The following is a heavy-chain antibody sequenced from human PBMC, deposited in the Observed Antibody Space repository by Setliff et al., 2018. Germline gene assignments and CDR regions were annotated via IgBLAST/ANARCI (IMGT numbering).Heavy chain of an antibody. CDR1: GGSISSSDSNTNW. J-gene: IGHJ3*01. D-gene: IGHD3-22*01. CDR2: INHSGNT. V-gene: IGHV4-4*02. CDR3: ARVEESYYDRSGYYASDAFGL. Sequence: PSETLSLTCAVSGGSISSSDSNTNWWSWVRQPPGKGLEWIGEINHSGNTNYNPSLKSRVTVSVDKPKNQFSLKLSSVTAADTAVYYCARVEESYYDRSGYYASDAFGLWGQGTMVTVSS.